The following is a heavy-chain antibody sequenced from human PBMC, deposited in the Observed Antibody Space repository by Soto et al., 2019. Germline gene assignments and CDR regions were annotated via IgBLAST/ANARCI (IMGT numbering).Heavy chain of an antibody. CDR3: AKATAMVNYYGMDV. CDR2: ISGSGGST. J-gene: IGHJ6*02. CDR1: GFTFSSYA. Sequence: SLRLSCAASGFTFSSYAMSWVRQAPGKGLEWVSAISGSGGSTYYADSVKGRFTISRDNSKNTLYLQMNSLRAEDTAVYYCAKATAMVNYYGMDVWGQGTTVTVSS. D-gene: IGHD5-18*01. V-gene: IGHV3-23*01.